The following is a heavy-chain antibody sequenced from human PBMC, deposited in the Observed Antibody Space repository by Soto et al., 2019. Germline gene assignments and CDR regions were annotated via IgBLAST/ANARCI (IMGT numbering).Heavy chain of an antibody. J-gene: IGHJ4*02. CDR2: ISGSGGST. V-gene: IGHV3-23*01. CDR1: GLTFCSYA. CDR3: AKAEGITIFGVVIS. Sequence: GGSLRLSCAASGLTFCSYAMSWVRQAPGKGLEWVSAISGSGGSTYYADSVKGRFTISRDNSKNTLYLQMNSLRAEDTAVYYCAKAEGITIFGVVISWGQGTMVTVSS. D-gene: IGHD3-3*01.